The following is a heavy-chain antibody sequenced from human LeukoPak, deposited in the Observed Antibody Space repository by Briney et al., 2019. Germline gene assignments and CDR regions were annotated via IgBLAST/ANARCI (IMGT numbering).Heavy chain of an antibody. J-gene: IGHJ6*04. Sequence: GASLQISCKGSGSNFTTYWIAGGRPVPGKGLEWMGIIYSGDSDTRYSPSFQGQVTISADKSISTAFLQWSSLKASDTAMYYCARQQVAYYYYYGMDVWGKGTTVTVSS. V-gene: IGHV5-51*01. CDR3: ARQQVAYYYYYGMDV. CDR2: IYSGDSDT. D-gene: IGHD2-15*01. CDR1: GSNFTTYW.